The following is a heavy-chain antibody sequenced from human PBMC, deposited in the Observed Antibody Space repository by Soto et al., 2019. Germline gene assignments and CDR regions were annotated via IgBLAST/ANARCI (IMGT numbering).Heavy chain of an antibody. Sequence: QVQLQESGPGLVKPSETLSLTCTVSGGSISSYYWSWIRQPPGKGLEWSGYIYYSGSTNYNPSLKRRVTISLDTSKNQFSLKLSSVTAADTAVYYCARVRGSSGWYYFDYWGQGTLVTVSS. D-gene: IGHD6-19*01. CDR1: GGSISSYY. CDR2: IYYSGST. J-gene: IGHJ4*02. V-gene: IGHV4-59*01. CDR3: ARVRGSSGWYYFDY.